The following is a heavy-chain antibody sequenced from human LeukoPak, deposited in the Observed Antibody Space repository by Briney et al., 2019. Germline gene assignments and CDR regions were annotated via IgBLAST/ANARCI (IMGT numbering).Heavy chain of an antibody. Sequence: SETLSLTCTVSGGSISSSSYYWGWIRQPPGKGLEWIGSIYYSGSTYYNPSLKSRVTISVDTSKNQFSLKLSSVTAADTAVYYCARASRIAAAGTNYFDYWGQGTLVTVSS. CDR1: GGSISSSSYY. J-gene: IGHJ4*02. D-gene: IGHD6-13*01. CDR3: ARASRIAAAGTNYFDY. V-gene: IGHV4-39*07. CDR2: IYYSGST.